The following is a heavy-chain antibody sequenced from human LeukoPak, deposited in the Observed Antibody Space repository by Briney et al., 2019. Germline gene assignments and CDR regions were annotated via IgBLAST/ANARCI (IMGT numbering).Heavy chain of an antibody. J-gene: IGHJ6*02. CDR2: ISWNSGSI. CDR1: GFTFDDYA. V-gene: IGHV3-9*01. CDR3: AKDIGYGPRGMDV. Sequence: PGGSLRLSCAASGFTFDDYAMHWVRQAPGKGLEWVSGISWNSGSIGYADSVKGRFTISRDNAKNSLYLQMNSLRAEDTALYYCAKDIGYGPRGMDVRGQGITVTVSS. D-gene: IGHD5-18*01.